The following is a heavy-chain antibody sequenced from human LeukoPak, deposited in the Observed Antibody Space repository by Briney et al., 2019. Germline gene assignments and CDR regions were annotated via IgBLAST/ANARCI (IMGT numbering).Heavy chain of an antibody. D-gene: IGHD3-3*01. CDR1: GYTFTSYG. J-gene: IGHJ4*02. V-gene: IGHV1-18*01. Sequence: ASVKVSCKASGYTFTSYGISWVRQAPGQGLEWMGWISAYNGNTNYAQKLQGRVTMTTDTSTSTAYMEPRSLRSDDTAVYYCAREKRITIFGVVMAPIDYWGQGTLVTVSS. CDR3: AREKRITIFGVVMAPIDY. CDR2: ISAYNGNT.